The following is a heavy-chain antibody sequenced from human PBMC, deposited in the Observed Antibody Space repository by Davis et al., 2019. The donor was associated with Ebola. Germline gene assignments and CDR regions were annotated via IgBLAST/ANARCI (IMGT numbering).Heavy chain of an antibody. Sequence: PGGSLRPSGAASGFALDDYSMHWDRQAAGKGLEWGAGISWNSGSTGDADSVKGRFTISRENAKNSLYLQMNSLRAEETALYHCAKPNRLTTAAFDIWGQGTMVTVSS. D-gene: IGHD4-17*01. V-gene: IGHV3-9*01. CDR1: GFALDDYS. CDR3: AKPNRLTTAAFDI. CDR2: ISWNSGST. J-gene: IGHJ3*02.